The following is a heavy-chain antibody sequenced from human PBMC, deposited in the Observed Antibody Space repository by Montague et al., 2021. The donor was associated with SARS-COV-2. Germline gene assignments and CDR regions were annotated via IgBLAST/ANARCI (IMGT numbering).Heavy chain of an antibody. CDR3: ARNRGWGSRGAGYIDL. V-gene: IGHV4-31*03. J-gene: IGHJ2*01. Sequence: TLSLTCTVSGGSISSDNYCWIWIRQHPGKGLEWIAYIYYTGSTYYXXXLQSRLRTSLDTSKNQFSLTLTAVTAADTALYYCARNRGWGSRGAGYIDLWGRGTLVTVSS. CDR2: IYYTGST. D-gene: IGHD7-27*01. CDR1: GGSISSDNYC.